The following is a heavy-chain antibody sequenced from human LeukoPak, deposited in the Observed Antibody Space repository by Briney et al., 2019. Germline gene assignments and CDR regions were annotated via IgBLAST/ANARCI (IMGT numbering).Heavy chain of an antibody. V-gene: IGHV4-34*01. Sequence: SETLSLTCAVYGGSFSGYYWSWIRQPPGKGLEWIGEINHSGSTNYNPSLKSRVTISVDTSKNQFSLKLTSVTAADTAVYYCAREDGYKIIDYWGQGTLVTVSS. CDR2: INHSGST. J-gene: IGHJ4*02. CDR1: GGSFSGYY. CDR3: AREDGYKIIDY. D-gene: IGHD5-24*01.